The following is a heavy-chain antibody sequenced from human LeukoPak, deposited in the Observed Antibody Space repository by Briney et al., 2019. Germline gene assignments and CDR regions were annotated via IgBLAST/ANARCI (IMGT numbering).Heavy chain of an antibody. CDR1: GGSIRSTTYY. J-gene: IGHJ5*02. Sequence: SETLSLTCTVSGGSIRSTTYYSAWIRQPPGKGLEWIGSIFYSGSTYYNPSLKSRLTMSVDTSNNHFSLTLNSVTAADTAVYFCAAQNYYNFWNALNWFDPWGQGTPVTVSS. V-gene: IGHV4-39*02. CDR2: IFYSGST. D-gene: IGHD3-3*01. CDR3: AAQNYYNFWNALNWFDP.